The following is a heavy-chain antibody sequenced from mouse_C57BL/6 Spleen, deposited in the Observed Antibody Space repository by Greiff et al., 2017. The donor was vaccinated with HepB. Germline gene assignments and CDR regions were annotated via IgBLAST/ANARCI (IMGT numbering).Heavy chain of an antibody. D-gene: IGHD2-4*01. CDR1: GYAFSSYW. Sequence: VQLQQSGAELVKPGASVKISCKASGYAFSSYWMNWVKQRPGKGLEWIGQIYPGDGDTNYNGKFKGKATLTADKSSSTAYMQLSSLTSEDSAVYFCARWGIDDDDDYYAMDYWGQGTSVTVSS. CDR2: IYPGDGDT. CDR3: ARWGIDDDDDYYAMDY. V-gene: IGHV1-80*01. J-gene: IGHJ4*01.